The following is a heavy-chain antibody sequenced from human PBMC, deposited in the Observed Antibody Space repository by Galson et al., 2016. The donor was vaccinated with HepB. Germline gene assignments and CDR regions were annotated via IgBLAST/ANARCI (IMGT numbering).Heavy chain of an antibody. CDR2: INSDGTIS. J-gene: IGHJ5*02. D-gene: IGHD4-23*01. Sequence: SLRLSCAASGFAFSSHWMHWVRQDLGKGLVWVSRINSDGTISNYADSVKGRVTISRDNAKNTLYLQMNSLKAEDTAGYFCVRDHSVVPTTAYNWFDPWGRGTLFTVSS. CDR3: VRDHSVVPTTAYNWFDP. V-gene: IGHV3-74*01. CDR1: GFAFSSHW.